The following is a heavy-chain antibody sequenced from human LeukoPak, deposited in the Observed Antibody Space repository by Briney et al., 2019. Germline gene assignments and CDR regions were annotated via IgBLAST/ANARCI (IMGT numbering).Heavy chain of an antibody. CDR3: ARVSGPTRYYGLDV. Sequence: ASVKVSCKASGYSFSDHYIHWVRQAPGQGLEWMGWIHPDSGGTIYAQNFHGRLTVTRDRSLGTAYMEPTRLTSDDTAMYYCARVSGPTRYYGLDVWGQGTTVIV. J-gene: IGHJ6*02. CDR1: GYSFSDHY. CDR2: IHPDSGGT. D-gene: IGHD3-16*02. V-gene: IGHV1-2*02.